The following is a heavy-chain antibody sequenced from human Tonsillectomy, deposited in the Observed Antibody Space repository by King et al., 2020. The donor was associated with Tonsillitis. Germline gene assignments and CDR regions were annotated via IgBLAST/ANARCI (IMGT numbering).Heavy chain of an antibody. Sequence: VQLVESGGGVVQPGGSLRLSCATSRFSFSSYGMHWVRQDPGKGLEWVAFIQYDGKTKYYADSVKGRFTISRDNCKNTLYLQMNSLRTEDTAIYYCVKEDTTRGDDWGQGTPVTVSS. CDR1: RFSFSSYG. CDR3: VKEDTTRGDD. J-gene: IGHJ4*02. D-gene: IGHD1-26*01. V-gene: IGHV3-30*02. CDR2: IQYDGKTK.